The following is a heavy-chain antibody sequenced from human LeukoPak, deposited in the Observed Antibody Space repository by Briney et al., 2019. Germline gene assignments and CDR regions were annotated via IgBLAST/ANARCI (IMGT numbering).Heavy chain of an antibody. Sequence: GGSLRLPCAASGFTFSSYSMNWVRQAPGKGLEWVSSISSSSSYIYYADSVKGRFTISRDNAKNSLYLQMNSLRAEDTAVYYCARDRLVVPAVGWFDPWGQGTLVTVSS. CDR3: ARDRLVVPAVGWFDP. J-gene: IGHJ5*02. CDR2: ISSSSSYI. CDR1: GFTFSSYS. D-gene: IGHD2-2*01. V-gene: IGHV3-21*01.